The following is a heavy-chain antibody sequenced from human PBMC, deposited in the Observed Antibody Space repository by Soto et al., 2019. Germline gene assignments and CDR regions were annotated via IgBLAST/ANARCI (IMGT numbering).Heavy chain of an antibody. V-gene: IGHV1-69*12. D-gene: IGHD5-12*01. J-gene: IGHJ4*02. Sequence: QVQLVQSGAEVKKPGSSVKVSCKASGGTFSSYAISWVRQAPGQGLEWMGGIIPIFGTANYAPKFRGRVTINADESTSTAYMELSSLRSEDTAVYYCVTRDGYNRGGFDYWGQGTLVTVSS. CDR1: GGTFSSYA. CDR2: IIPIFGTA. CDR3: VTRDGYNRGGFDY.